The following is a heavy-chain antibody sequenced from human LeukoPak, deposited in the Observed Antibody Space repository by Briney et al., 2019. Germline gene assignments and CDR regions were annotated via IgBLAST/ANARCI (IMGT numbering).Heavy chain of an antibody. J-gene: IGHJ4*02. D-gene: IGHD3-10*01. Sequence: PGGSLRLPCTASGFTFGDYAMSWFRQAPGKGLEWVGFIRSKAYGGTTEYAASVKGRFTISRDDSKSIAYLQMNSLKTEDTAVYYCTTHPYVLLWFGELLDSGYWGQGTLVTVSS. CDR2: IRSKAYGGTT. CDR1: GFTFGDYA. V-gene: IGHV3-49*03. CDR3: TTHPYVLLWFGELLDSGY.